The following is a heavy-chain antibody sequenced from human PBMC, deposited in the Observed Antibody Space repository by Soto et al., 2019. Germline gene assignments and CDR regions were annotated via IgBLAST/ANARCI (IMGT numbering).Heavy chain of an antibody. CDR1: GYTFTGYY. V-gene: IGHV1-2*04. J-gene: IGHJ6*02. CDR3: AREDLYGDYLGYYGMDV. Sequence: QVQLVQSGAEVKKPGASVKVSCKASGYTFTGYYMHWVRQAPGQGLEWMGWINPNSGGTNYAQKFQGWVTMTRDTSISTAYMELSRLRSDDTAVYYCAREDLYGDYLGYYGMDVWGQGTTVTVSS. D-gene: IGHD4-17*01. CDR2: INPNSGGT.